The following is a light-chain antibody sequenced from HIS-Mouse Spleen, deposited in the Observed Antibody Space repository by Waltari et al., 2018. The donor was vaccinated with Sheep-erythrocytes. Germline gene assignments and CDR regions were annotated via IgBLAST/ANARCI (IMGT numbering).Light chain of an antibody. J-gene: IGKJ2*01. V-gene: IGKV3-11*01. CDR2: DAS. CDR1: QSVSSY. Sequence: DIVLTQSPATRSLSPGERATLSCRASQSVSSYLAWYQQKPGQAPRLLIYDASNRATGIPARFSGSGSGTDFTLTISSLEPEDFAVYYCQQRSNWYTFGQGTKLEIK. CDR3: QQRSNWYT.